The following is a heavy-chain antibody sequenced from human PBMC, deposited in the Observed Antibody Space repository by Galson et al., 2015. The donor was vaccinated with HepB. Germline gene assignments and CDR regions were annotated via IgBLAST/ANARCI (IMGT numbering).Heavy chain of an antibody. CDR2: IYSGGST. V-gene: IGHV3-66*01. CDR3: ARGGYCSGGSCYPDY. CDR1: GFTVSSNY. Sequence: SLRLSCAASGFTVSSNYMSWVRQAPGKGLEWVSVIYSGGSTYYADSVKGRFTISRDNSKNTLYLQMNSLRAEDTAVYYCARGGYCSGGSCYPDYWGQGTLVTVSS. D-gene: IGHD2-15*01. J-gene: IGHJ4*02.